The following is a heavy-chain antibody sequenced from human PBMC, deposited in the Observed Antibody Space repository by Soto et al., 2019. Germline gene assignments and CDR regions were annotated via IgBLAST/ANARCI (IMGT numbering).Heavy chain of an antibody. CDR3: AHKGYGHYPIDY. CDR1: GFSRSTSGVG. V-gene: IGHV2-5*02. D-gene: IGHD4-17*01. J-gene: IGHJ4*02. CDR2: IYWDDTK. Sequence: QITLKESGPTLVKPTQTLTLTCTYSGFSRSTSGVGMGWIRQPPGKALEWLAVIYWDDTKHYSPSLKSRLTITKDSSKNQVVVTMTNMDPVDTATYYCAHKGYGHYPIDYWGQGTLVTVSS.